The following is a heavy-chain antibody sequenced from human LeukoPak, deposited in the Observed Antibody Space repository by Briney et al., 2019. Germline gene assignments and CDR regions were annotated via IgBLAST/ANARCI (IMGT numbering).Heavy chain of an antibody. V-gene: IGHV4-61*02. J-gene: IGHJ3*02. CDR2: IYTSGST. Sequence: SQTLSLTCTVSGGSISSGTYYWSWIRQPAGKGLEWIGRIYTSGSTNYNPSLKSRVTISVDTSKNQFSLRLNSVTAADTAVYYCARDSNLDAFDIWGQGTMVTVSS. CDR1: GGSISSGTYY. D-gene: IGHD4-11*01. CDR3: ARDSNLDAFDI.